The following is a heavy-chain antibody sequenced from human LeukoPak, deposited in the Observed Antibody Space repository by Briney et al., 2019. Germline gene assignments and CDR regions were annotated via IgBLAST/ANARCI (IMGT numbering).Heavy chain of an antibody. CDR3: ARDWIL. CDR1: AFTFSSYG. CDR2: ISYDGSDK. Sequence: PGGSLRLSCAASAFTFSSYGMHWVRQAPGKGLEWVAVISYDGSDKYYADSVKGRFTISRDNSKNTLYLQMNSLRADDTAVYYCARDWILWGKGTTVTVSS. D-gene: IGHD5-18*01. J-gene: IGHJ6*04. V-gene: IGHV3-30*03.